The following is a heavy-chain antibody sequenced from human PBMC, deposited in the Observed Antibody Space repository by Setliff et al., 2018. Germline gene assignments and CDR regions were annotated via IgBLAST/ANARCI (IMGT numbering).Heavy chain of an antibody. J-gene: IGHJ3*02. CDR3: AREVVGAPSTFDI. V-gene: IGHV3-11*04. CDR2: ISRGGNTI. Sequence: NPGGSLRLFCAASGFTFSDYYMTWIRQAPGKGREWVSYISRGGNTIYYADSVKGRFTIARDNARDSLFMQMSSLRAEDTAVYYCAREVVGAPSTFDIWGQGTMVTVSS. CDR1: GFTFSDYY. D-gene: IGHD1-26*01.